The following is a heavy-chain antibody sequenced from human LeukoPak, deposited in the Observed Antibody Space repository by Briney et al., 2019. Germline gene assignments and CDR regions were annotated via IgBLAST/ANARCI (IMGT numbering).Heavy chain of an antibody. Sequence: SETLSLTCTVSGGSISSSSYYWGWIRQPPGKGLEWIGSIYYTGNTYYNPSLKSRVTVSVDTSKNQLSLKLSSVTAADTAVYYCARHPGGYSYGPFDYWAREPWSPSPQ. CDR2: IYYTGNT. CDR1: GGSISSSSYY. CDR3: ARHPGGYSYGPFDY. V-gene: IGHV4-39*01. J-gene: IGHJ4*02. D-gene: IGHD5-18*01.